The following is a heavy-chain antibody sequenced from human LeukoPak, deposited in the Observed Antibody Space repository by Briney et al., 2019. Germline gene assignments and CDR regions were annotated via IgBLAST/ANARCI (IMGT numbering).Heavy chain of an antibody. CDR2: ISSGSEII. V-gene: IGHV3-48*02. D-gene: IGHD1-1*01. CDR3: ARNPAGIGDY. Sequence: GGSLRLSCVASGFTFSTYNMNWVRQAPRKGLEWVSFISSGSEIIYYADSVKGRFTVSRDNDKKSLYLQMNSLRDVDTAVYYCARNPAGIGDYLGQGTLVTVSS. CDR1: GFTFSTYN. J-gene: IGHJ4*02.